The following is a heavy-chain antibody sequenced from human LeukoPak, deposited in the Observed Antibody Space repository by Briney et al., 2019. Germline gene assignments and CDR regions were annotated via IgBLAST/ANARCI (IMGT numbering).Heavy chain of an antibody. D-gene: IGHD6-13*01. J-gene: IGHJ4*02. CDR2: IYYSGRT. Sequence: SETLSLTCTVSGGSISSGGYYWSRIRQHPGKGLEWIGYIYYSGRTYYNPSLKSRVTISVDTSKNQFSLKLSSVTAADTAVYYCARVDRITAAGSDYWGQGTLVTVSS. CDR1: GGSISSGGYY. V-gene: IGHV4-31*03. CDR3: ARVDRITAAGSDY.